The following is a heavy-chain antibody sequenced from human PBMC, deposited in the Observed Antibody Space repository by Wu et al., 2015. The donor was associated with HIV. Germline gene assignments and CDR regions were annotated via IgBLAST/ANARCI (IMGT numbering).Heavy chain of an antibody. CDR3: ARGEFRGVKHRYYYYGMDV. CDR1: GGTFSSYA. Sequence: QVQLVQSGAEVKKPGSSVKVSCKASGGTFSSYAISWVRQAPGQGLEWMGGIIPIFGTANYAQKFQGRVTITTDESTSTAYMELSSLRSEDTAVYYCARGEFRGVKHRYYYYGMDVWGQGTTVTGLL. V-gene: IGHV1-69*05. D-gene: IGHD3-10*01. J-gene: IGHJ6*02. CDR2: IIPIFGTA.